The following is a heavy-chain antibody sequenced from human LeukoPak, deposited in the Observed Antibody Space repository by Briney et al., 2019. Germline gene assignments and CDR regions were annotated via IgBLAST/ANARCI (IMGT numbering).Heavy chain of an antibody. CDR1: GGSVSSGSYY. V-gene: IGHV4-61*01. D-gene: IGHD5-18*01. Sequence: SETLSLTCTVSGGSVSSGSYYWSWIRQPPGKGLEWIGYIYYSGSTNYNPSLKSRVTISVDTSKNQFSLKLSSVTAADTAVYYCAREDVDTAMVFISWFDPWGQGTLVTVSS. CDR3: AREDVDTAMVFISWFDP. CDR2: IYYSGST. J-gene: IGHJ5*02.